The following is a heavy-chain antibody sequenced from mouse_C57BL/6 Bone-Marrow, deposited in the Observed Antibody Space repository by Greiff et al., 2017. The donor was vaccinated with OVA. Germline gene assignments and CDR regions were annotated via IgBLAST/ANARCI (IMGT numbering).Heavy chain of an antibody. CDR3: ATGTDYAMDY. V-gene: IGHV1-69*01. CDR1: GYTFTSYW. D-gene: IGHD3-3*01. J-gene: IGHJ4*01. CDR2: IDPSDSYT. Sequence: QVQLQQPGAELVMPGASVKLSCKASGYTFTSYWMHWVKQRPGQGLEWIGEIDPSDSYTNYNQKFKGNSTLTVDKSSSTAYMQLSSLTSEDSAVLYCATGTDYAMDYWGQGTSVTVSS.